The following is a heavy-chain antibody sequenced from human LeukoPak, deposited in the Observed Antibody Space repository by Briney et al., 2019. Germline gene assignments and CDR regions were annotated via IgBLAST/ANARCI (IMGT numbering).Heavy chain of an antibody. D-gene: IGHD3-10*01. J-gene: IGHJ5*02. V-gene: IGHV1-2*06. Sequence: GASVKVSCKASGYTFSGYYMHWVRQAPGQGLEWVGRINGNSGGTNYAQKLQGRVTMTRDTSISTAYMELRRLRSDDTAVYYCARDVYGSNWFDPWGQGTLVTVSS. CDR3: ARDVYGSNWFDP. CDR2: INGNSGGT. CDR1: GYTFSGYY.